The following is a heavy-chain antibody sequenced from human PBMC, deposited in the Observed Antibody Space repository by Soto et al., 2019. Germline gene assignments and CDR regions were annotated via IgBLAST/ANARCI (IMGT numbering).Heavy chain of an antibody. V-gene: IGHV3-30*04. CDR3: ARDPLRGSPDYIDH. CDR1: GFTLRTYP. CDR2: LSFDGKVK. Sequence: QVRLVESGGGVVQPGGSLRLSCAASGFTLRTYPMHWLRQTPGKGLEWLTVLSFDGKVKHYADSVGGRFTISRDISENTLYLQLNSLSGEDTAVYYCARDPLRGSPDYIDHWGQGTLVTVSS. D-gene: IGHD1-1*01. J-gene: IGHJ4*02.